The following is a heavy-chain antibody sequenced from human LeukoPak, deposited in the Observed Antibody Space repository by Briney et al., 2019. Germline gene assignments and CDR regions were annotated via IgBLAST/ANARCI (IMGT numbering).Heavy chain of an antibody. V-gene: IGHV4-34*01. D-gene: IGHD3-10*01. Sequence: SETLSLTCAVYGGSFSGYYWSWIRQPPGKGLEWIGEINHSGSTNYNPPLKSRVTISVDTSKNQFSLKLSSVTAADTAVYYCARGPYYGSGSYHIYYYGMDVWGQGTTVTVSS. J-gene: IGHJ6*02. CDR1: GGSFSGYY. CDR3: ARGPYYGSGSYHIYYYGMDV. CDR2: INHSGST.